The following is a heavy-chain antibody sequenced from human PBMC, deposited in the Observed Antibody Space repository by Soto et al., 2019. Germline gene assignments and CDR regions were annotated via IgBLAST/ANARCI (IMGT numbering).Heavy chain of an antibody. CDR1: GGTFSSYA. J-gene: IGHJ6*02. V-gene: IGHV1-69*01. CDR3: ARKSQIWSGYYLCYYYYGMDV. Sequence: QVQLVQSGAEVKKPGSSVKVSCKASGGTFSSYAISWVRQAPGQGLEWMGGIIPIFGTANYAQKFQGRVTITADESTSTAYMELSSLRSEDTAVYYCARKSQIWSGYYLCYYYYGMDVWGQGTTVTVSS. D-gene: IGHD3-3*01. CDR2: IIPIFGTA.